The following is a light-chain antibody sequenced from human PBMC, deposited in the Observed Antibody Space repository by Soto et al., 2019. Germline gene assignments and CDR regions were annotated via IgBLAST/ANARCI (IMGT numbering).Light chain of an antibody. CDR3: QHRSNWPSIT. V-gene: IGKV3-11*01. CDR1: QSVSSY. J-gene: IGKJ5*01. CDR2: DAS. Sequence: EIVLTRSPATLSLSPGERATLSCRASQSVSSYLAWYQQKPGQAPRLLIYDASNRATGIPARFSGSGSGTDFTLTISSLEPEDFAVYYCQHRSNWPSITFGQGTRLEIK.